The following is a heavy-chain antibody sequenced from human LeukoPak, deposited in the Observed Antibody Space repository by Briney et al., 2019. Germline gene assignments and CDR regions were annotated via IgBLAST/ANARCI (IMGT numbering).Heavy chain of an antibody. Sequence: KPGGSLRLSCAASGFTFSSYSMNWVRQAPGKGLEWVSSISSSSSYIYYADSVKGRFTISRDNAKNSLYLQMNSLRAEDTAVYYCARGFGVLVPAAISGTQEPKDWGQGTLVTVSS. V-gene: IGHV3-21*01. CDR2: ISSSSSYI. CDR1: GFTFSSYS. D-gene: IGHD2-2*02. J-gene: IGHJ4*02. CDR3: ARGFGVLVPAAISGTQEPKD.